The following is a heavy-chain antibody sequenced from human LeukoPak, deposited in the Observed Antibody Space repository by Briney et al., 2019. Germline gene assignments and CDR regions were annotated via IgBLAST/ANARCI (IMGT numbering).Heavy chain of an antibody. J-gene: IGHJ6*03. V-gene: IGHV3-23*01. D-gene: IGHD3-22*01. CDR3: ARVYYPTDSSGYKPLAYYYYMDV. CDR2: ISGSGGST. CDR1: GFTFSSYA. Sequence: GGSLRLSCAASGFTFSSYAMSWVRQAPGKGLEWVSAISGSGGSTYYADSVKGRFTISRDNSKNTLYLQMSSLRAEDTAVYYCARVYYPTDSSGYKPLAYYYYMDVWGKGTTVTVSS.